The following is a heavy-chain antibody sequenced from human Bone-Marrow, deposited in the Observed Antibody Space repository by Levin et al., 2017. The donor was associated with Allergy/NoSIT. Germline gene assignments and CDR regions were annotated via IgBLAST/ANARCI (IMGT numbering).Heavy chain of an antibody. Sequence: ASVKVSCKVSGYTVTELSIHWVRQAPGKGLEWMGGYDPEEGETIHAEKFQGRLTMTEDTSTDTAYMELSSLRSEDTAVYYCATVLLGSGWLVPLEYWGQGTLVTVSS. V-gene: IGHV1-24*01. J-gene: IGHJ4*02. CDR3: ATVLLGSGWLVPLEY. CDR2: YDPEEGET. D-gene: IGHD6-19*01. CDR1: GYTVTELS.